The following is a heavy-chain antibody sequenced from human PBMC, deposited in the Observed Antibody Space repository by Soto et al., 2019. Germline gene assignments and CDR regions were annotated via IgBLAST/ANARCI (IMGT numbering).Heavy chain of an antibody. CDR3: ASDFGDAKYFDY. CDR2: INPSGGST. J-gene: IGHJ4*02. CDR1: GYTFTSYY. V-gene: IGHV1-46*03. D-gene: IGHD3-10*01. Sequence: GASVKVSCKASGYTFTSYYMHWVRQAPGQGLEWMGIINPSGGSTSYAQKFQGRVTMTRDTSTSTVYMELSSLRSEDTAFYYCASDFGDAKYFDYWGQGTLVTVSS.